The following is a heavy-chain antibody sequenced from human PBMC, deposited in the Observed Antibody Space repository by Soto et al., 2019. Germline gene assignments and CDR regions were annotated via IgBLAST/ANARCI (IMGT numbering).Heavy chain of an antibody. CDR3: ARAYCSSTSCYESARLGWFDP. Sequence: DLAWIGYIYYSGSTYYNPSLKSRVTISVDTSKNQFSLKLSSVTAADTAVYYCARAYCSSTSCYESARLGWFDPWGQGTLVTVSS. CDR2: IYYSGST. J-gene: IGHJ5*02. V-gene: IGHV4-31*02. D-gene: IGHD2-2*01.